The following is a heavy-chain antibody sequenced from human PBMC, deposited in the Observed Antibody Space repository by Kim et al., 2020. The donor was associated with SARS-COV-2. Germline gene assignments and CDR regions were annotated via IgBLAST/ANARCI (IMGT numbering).Heavy chain of an antibody. Sequence: GGSLRLSCAASGFTFSSYSMNWVRQAPGKGLEWVSSISSSSSYIYYADSVKGRFTISRDNAKNSLYLQMNSLRAEDTAVYYCARDVDTAMVIRGGYFEDYFDYWGQGTLVTVSS. CDR3: ARDVDTAMVIRGGYFEDYFDY. CDR1: GFTFSSYS. V-gene: IGHV3-21*01. D-gene: IGHD5-18*01. J-gene: IGHJ4*02. CDR2: ISSSSSYI.